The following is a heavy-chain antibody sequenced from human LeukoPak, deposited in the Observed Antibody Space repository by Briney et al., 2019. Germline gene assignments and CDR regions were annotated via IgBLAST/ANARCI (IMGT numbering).Heavy chain of an antibody. CDR3: ARKRGGVVVITRYYFDY. CDR2: IYYSGST. J-gene: IGHJ4*02. CDR1: GGSISSYY. V-gene: IGHV4-59*12. Sequence: SETLSLTCTVSGGSISSYYWSWIRQPPGKGLEWIGYIYYSGSTNYNPSLKSRVTISVDTSKNQFSLKLSSVTAADTAVYYCARKRGGVVVITRYYFDYWGQGTLVTVSS. D-gene: IGHD3-22*01.